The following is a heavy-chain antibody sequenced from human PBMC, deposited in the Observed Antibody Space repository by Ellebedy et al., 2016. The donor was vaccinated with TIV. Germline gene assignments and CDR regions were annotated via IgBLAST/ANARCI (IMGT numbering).Heavy chain of an antibody. Sequence: ASVKVSCXASGRIFMNYRLTWVRQAPGQGLEWIGGTIPIFNTTKYAQKFQGRVTITADESTSTVYMELRSLRSEDTAVYYCAKVGPTRVANFEYWGQGTLVTVSS. CDR2: TIPIFNTT. CDR1: GRIFMNYR. CDR3: AKVGPTRVANFEY. D-gene: IGHD1-26*01. J-gene: IGHJ4*02. V-gene: IGHV1-69*13.